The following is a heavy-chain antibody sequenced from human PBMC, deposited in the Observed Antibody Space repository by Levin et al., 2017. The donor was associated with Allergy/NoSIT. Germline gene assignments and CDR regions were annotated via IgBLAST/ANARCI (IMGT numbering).Heavy chain of an antibody. CDR2: ISGSGGST. D-gene: IGHD3-16*01. V-gene: IGHV3-23*01. CDR3: AKGSYSYAPRGFDY. Sequence: GGSLRLSCAASGFTFNDYAMSWVRQAPGKGLEWVSTISGSGGSTFYGDSVKGRFTISRDNSKNTLYLQMSSLTAEDTALYYCAKGSYSYAPRGFDYWGQGTLVTVSS. CDR1: GFTFNDYA. J-gene: IGHJ4*02.